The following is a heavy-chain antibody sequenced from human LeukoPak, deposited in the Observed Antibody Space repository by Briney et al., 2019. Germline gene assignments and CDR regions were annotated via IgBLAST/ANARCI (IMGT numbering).Heavy chain of an antibody. CDR3: ARATITMTSSYAFDI. CDR2: IYHSGST. V-gene: IGHV4-4*02. CDR1: GGSISSSNW. J-gene: IGHJ3*02. Sequence: SGTLSLTCAVSGGSISSSNWWSWVRQPPGKGLEWIGEIYHSGSTNYNPSLKSRVTISVDTSKNQFSLKLSSATAADTAVYYCARATITMTSSYAFDIWGQGTMVTVSS. D-gene: IGHD3-22*01.